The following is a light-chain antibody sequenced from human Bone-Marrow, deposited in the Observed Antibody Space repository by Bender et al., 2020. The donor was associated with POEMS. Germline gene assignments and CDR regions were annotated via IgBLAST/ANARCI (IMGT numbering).Light chain of an antibody. CDR2: ETN. CDR3: SSYTGNNTLL. Sequence: QSALTQPASVSGSPGQSITISCSGTSSTVASYNFVSWYRHHPGKAPTLLIYETNKRPSGISNRFSGSTSGTSASLTISGLQAEDEADYYCSSYTGNNTLLFGGGTKLTVL. J-gene: IGLJ2*01. V-gene: IGLV2-14*02. CDR1: SSTVASYNF.